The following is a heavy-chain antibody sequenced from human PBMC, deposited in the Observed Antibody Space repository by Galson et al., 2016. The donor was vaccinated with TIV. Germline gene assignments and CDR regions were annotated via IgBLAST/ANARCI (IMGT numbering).Heavy chain of an antibody. Sequence: ETLSPTCVVSSYSIKSGYYWGWVRQPPGKGLQWIGSIYESGTTYSNPSLKSRLTLSVDTSKNEFSLKLSSVTAADTAVYYCMREGSTVTMHHYFGMDVWGQGTSVTVSS. V-gene: IGHV4-38-2*02. J-gene: IGHJ6*02. CDR3: MREGSTVTMHHYFGMDV. CDR1: SYSIKSGYY. D-gene: IGHD4-17*01. CDR2: IYESGTT.